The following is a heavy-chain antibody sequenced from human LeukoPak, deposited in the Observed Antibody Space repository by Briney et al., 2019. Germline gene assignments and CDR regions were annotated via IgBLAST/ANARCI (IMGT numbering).Heavy chain of an antibody. CDR1: EFTFSSYG. D-gene: IGHD1-1*01. Sequence: GRSLRLSCAASEFTFSSYGMHWVRQAPGKGLEWVAVISCDGSNKYYADSVKGRFSISRDNSKNTLYLQMNSLRGEDTAVYYCAKDGRVLAPTPPYYIDYWGQGTLVTVSS. V-gene: IGHV3-30*18. CDR2: ISCDGSNK. CDR3: AKDGRVLAPTPPYYIDY. J-gene: IGHJ4*02.